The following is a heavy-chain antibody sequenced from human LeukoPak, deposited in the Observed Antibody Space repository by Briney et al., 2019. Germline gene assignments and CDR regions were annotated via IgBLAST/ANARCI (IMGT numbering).Heavy chain of an antibody. Sequence: GGSLRLSCAASGFTFSSYAMSWVRQAPGKGLEWVSAISGSGGSTYYADSVKGRFTISRDNSKNTLYLQMNSLRAEDTAVYYCAKDKAYCGGDCYEYFDYWGQGTLATVSS. CDR2: ISGSGGST. V-gene: IGHV3-23*01. J-gene: IGHJ4*02. CDR1: GFTFSSYA. CDR3: AKDKAYCGGDCYEYFDY. D-gene: IGHD2-21*02.